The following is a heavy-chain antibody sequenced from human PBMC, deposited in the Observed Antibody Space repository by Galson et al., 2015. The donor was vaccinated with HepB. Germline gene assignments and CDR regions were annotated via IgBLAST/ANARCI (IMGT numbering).Heavy chain of an antibody. V-gene: IGHV1-69*13. CDR3: ARDILGGSYYFWFDP. J-gene: IGHJ5*02. Sequence: SVKVSCKASGGTFSSYAISWVRQAPGQGLEWMGGIIPIFGTANYAQKFQGRVTITADESTSTAYMELSSLRSEDTAVYYCARDILGGSYYFWFDPWGQGTLVTVSS. D-gene: IGHD1-26*01. CDR1: GGTFSSYA. CDR2: IIPIFGTA.